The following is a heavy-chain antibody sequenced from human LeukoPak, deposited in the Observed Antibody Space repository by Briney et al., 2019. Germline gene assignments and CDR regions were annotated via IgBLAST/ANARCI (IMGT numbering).Heavy chain of an antibody. CDR1: GFTFSSYA. V-gene: IGHV3-64*01. CDR3: ARDARQDSSGWNFDY. Sequence: GGSLRLSCVASGFTFSSYAMHWVRQAPGKGLEYVSAISSNGGSTHYANSVKGRFTISRDNSKNTLYLQMGSLRAEDVAVYYCARDARQDSSGWNFDYWGQGTLVTVSS. D-gene: IGHD6-19*01. CDR2: ISSNGGST. J-gene: IGHJ4*02.